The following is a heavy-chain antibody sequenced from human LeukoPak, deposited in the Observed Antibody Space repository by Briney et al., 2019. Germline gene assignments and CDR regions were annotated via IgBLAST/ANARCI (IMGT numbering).Heavy chain of an antibody. CDR1: GFTFSSYS. Sequence: GGSLRLSCAASGFTFSSYSMNWVRQTPGKGLEWVANIKQDGSEKYYVDSVKGRFTISRDNTKTSLFLQMNNLRAEDTAMYYCARGVYSYGSFDYWGQGTLVTVSS. J-gene: IGHJ4*02. D-gene: IGHD5-18*01. V-gene: IGHV3-7*01. CDR2: IKQDGSEK. CDR3: ARGVYSYGSFDY.